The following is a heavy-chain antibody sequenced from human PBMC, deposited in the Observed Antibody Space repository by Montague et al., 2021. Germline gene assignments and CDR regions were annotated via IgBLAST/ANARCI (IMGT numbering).Heavy chain of an antibody. Sequence: PALVKPTQTLTLTCSLSGFSLSSIGTCVSWIRQPPGKALEWLALIEWDDQKYYTKSLAARLTISRDTSQNQVVLRMTDSDPVDTATYFCARINKELGSENGQWLDFDYWGQGILVTVSS. CDR3: ARINKELGSENGQWLDFDY. CDR1: GFSLSSIGTC. D-gene: IGHD6-19*01. J-gene: IGHJ4*02. CDR2: IEWDDQK. V-gene: IGHV2-70*01.